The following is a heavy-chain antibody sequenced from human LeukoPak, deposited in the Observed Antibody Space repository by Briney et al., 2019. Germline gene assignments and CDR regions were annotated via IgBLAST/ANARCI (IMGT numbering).Heavy chain of an antibody. Sequence: PGGSLRLSCAASGFTFDDYGMSWVRQAPGKGLEWVSGINWNGGSTGYADSVKGRFTISRDNAKNTLYLQMNSLRAEDTAVYYCARDSWESGLDYFDYWGQGTLVTVSS. V-gene: IGHV3-20*04. D-gene: IGHD1-26*01. CDR1: GFTFDDYG. CDR3: ARDSWESGLDYFDY. CDR2: INWNGGST. J-gene: IGHJ4*02.